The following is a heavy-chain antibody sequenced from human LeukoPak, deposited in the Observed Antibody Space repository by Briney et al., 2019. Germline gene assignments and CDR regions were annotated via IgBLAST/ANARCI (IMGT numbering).Heavy chain of an antibody. V-gene: IGHV4-31*03. D-gene: IGHD2-2*01. Sequence: PSETLSLTCTVSGGSISSGGYYWSWIRQHPGKGLEWIGYIYYSGSTYYNPSLKSRVTISVDTSKNQFSLKLSSVAAADTAVYYCARGLVGEYIVVVPAAPGEHWFDPWGQGTLVTVSS. CDR3: ARGLVGEYIVVVPAAPGEHWFDP. J-gene: IGHJ5*02. CDR2: IYYSGST. CDR1: GGSISSGGYY.